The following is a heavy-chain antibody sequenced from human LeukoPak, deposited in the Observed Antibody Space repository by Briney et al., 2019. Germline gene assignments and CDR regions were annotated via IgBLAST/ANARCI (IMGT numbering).Heavy chain of an antibody. V-gene: IGHV3-30*04. Sequence: GGSLRLSCAASGFTFSSYVMHWVRQAPGKGLEWVAIISYDGSNEYYADSVKGRFTISRDNAKNSLYLQMNSLRAEDTAVYYCARDRYSGSYPLDYWGQGTLVTVSS. D-gene: IGHD1-26*01. CDR1: GFTFSSYV. CDR3: ARDRYSGSYPLDY. J-gene: IGHJ4*02. CDR2: ISYDGSNE.